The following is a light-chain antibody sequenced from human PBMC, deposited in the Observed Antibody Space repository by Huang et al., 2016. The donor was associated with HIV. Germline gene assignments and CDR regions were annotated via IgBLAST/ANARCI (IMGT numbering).Light chain of an antibody. J-gene: IGKJ4*01. CDR3: QQRSNFLT. CDR1: QSVSSY. V-gene: IGKV3-11*01. Sequence: EIVLTQSPATLSLSPGERATLSCRASQSVSSYLAWYQQKPGQAPRLLIYDASNRATGIPARCIGSGSGTDFTLTISSLEPEDFAVYYCQQRSNFLTFGGGTKVEIK. CDR2: DAS.